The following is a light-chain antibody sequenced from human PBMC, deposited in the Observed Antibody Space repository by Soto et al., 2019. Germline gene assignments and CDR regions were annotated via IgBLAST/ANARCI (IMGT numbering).Light chain of an antibody. CDR1: SSDVGGYNS. V-gene: IGLV2-14*01. J-gene: IGLJ2*01. Sequence: QSVLTQPASVSGSPGQSITISCTGTSSDVGGYNSVSWYQQHAGKVPKLMIYDVSNRPSGVSNRFSGSKSGNTASLTISGLQAEDEADYYCSSYTTTNTLVFDGGTKVTVL. CDR3: SSYTTTNTLV. CDR2: DVS.